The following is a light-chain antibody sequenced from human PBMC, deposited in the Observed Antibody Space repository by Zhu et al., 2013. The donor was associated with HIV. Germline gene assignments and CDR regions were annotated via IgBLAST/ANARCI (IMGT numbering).Light chain of an antibody. CDR3: LQHITYPYT. CDR1: QRISTF. CDR2: GTS. V-gene: IGKV1-9*01. J-gene: IGKJ2*01. Sequence: DIQMTQSPSTLSASVGDRVTITCRASQRISTFLAWYQQKPGKAPQLLIYGTSTLEGGVPSRFSGSGSGAEFTLTISSLQPEDFATYYCLQHITYPYTFGQGTKLEV.